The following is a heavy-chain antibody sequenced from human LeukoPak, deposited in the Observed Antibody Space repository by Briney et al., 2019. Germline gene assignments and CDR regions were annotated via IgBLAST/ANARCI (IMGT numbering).Heavy chain of an antibody. J-gene: IGHJ5*02. Sequence: GGSLRLSCAASGFTFSNYAMSWVRQAPGKGLEWVSAISGSGGSTYYADSVKGRFTISRDNSKNTLYLQMNSLRAEGTAVYYCARGGRRGIVVVPAAMSPVLRSNNWFDPWGQGTLVTVSS. D-gene: IGHD2-2*01. CDR1: GFTFSNYA. CDR3: ARGGRRGIVVVPAAMSPVLRSNNWFDP. V-gene: IGHV3-23*01. CDR2: ISGSGGST.